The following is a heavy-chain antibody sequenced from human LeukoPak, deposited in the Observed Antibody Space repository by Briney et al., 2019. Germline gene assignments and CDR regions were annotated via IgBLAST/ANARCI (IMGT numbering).Heavy chain of an antibody. D-gene: IGHD2-15*01. V-gene: IGHV3-66*01. CDR2: IYSGGST. CDR3: ARDALCSGGTCLYGMDV. CDR1: GFTVSSNY. Sequence: GGPLRLSCAASGFTVSSNYMNWVRQAPGKGLEWVSVIYSGGSTYYADSVQGRFTISRDNSKNTLYLQMDSLRAEDTAVYYCARDALCSGGTCLYGMDVWGQGTTVTVSS. J-gene: IGHJ6*02.